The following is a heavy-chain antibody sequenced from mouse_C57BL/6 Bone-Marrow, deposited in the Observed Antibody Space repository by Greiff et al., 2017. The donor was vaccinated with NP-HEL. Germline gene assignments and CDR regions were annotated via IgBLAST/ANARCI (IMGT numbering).Heavy chain of an antibody. CDR3: AREGGLRRRTYAMDY. Sequence: EVMLVESEGGLVQPGSSMKLSCTASGFTFSDYYMAWVRQVPEKGLEWVANINYDGSSTYYLDSLKSRFIISRDNAKNILYLQMSSLKSEDTATYYCAREGGLRRRTYAMDYWGQGNSVTVSS. V-gene: IGHV5-16*01. CDR2: INYDGSST. D-gene: IGHD2-4*01. J-gene: IGHJ4*01. CDR1: GFTFSDYY.